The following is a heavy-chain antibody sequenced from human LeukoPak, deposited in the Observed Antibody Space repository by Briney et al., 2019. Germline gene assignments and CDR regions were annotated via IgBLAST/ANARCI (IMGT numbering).Heavy chain of an antibody. CDR3: AAVVPAVMGYFDY. Sequence: SVTVSCTASGGTFISYAISWVRQAPGQGLEWMGGIIPIFGTANYAQKFQGRVTITADESTSTAYMELSSLRSEDTAVYYCAAVVPAVMGYFDYWGQGTLVTVSS. D-gene: IGHD2-2*01. CDR1: GGTFISYA. V-gene: IGHV1-69*13. CDR2: IIPIFGTA. J-gene: IGHJ4*02.